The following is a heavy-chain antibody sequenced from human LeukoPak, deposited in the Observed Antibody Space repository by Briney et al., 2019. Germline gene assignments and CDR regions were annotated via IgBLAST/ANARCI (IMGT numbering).Heavy chain of an antibody. CDR1: GFTFSSYW. J-gene: IGHJ4*02. CDR3: ARDSVEWYIFDY. V-gene: IGHV3-74*01. D-gene: IGHD3-3*01. CDR2: TNRDGSST. Sequence: GGSLRLSCAASGFTFSSYWMHWVRQAPGKGPVWVARTNRDGSSTAYADSVKGRFTTSKDNAKNTLYLLMNSLRAEDTAVYYCARDSVEWYIFDYWGQGTLVTVSS.